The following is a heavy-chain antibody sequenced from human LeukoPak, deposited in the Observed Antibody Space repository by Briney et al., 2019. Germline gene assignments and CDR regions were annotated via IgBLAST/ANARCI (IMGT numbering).Heavy chain of an antibody. Sequence: ASVKVSCKASGYTFTSYDINWVRQATGQGLEWMGWMNPNSGNTGYAQKFQGRVTITRNTSISTAYMELSSLRSEDTAVYYCARVPRGDYVILGYYYMDVWGKGTTVTVSS. CDR2: MNPNSGNT. CDR1: GYTFTSYD. CDR3: ARVPRGDYVILGYYYMDV. J-gene: IGHJ6*03. D-gene: IGHD4-17*01. V-gene: IGHV1-8*03.